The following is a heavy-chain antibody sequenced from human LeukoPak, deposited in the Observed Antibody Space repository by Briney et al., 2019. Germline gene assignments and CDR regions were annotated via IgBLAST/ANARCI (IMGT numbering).Heavy chain of an antibody. Sequence: TGGSLRLSCAASGFTFSSYAMSWVRQAPGKGLEWVSAISGSGGSTYYADSVKGRFTISRDNSKNTLYLQMNSLRAEDTAVYYCAKDPRSGSYYSGLDYWGQGTLVTVSS. V-gene: IGHV3-23*01. CDR3: AKDPRSGSYYSGLDY. CDR1: GFTFSSYA. D-gene: IGHD1-26*01. J-gene: IGHJ4*02. CDR2: ISGSGGST.